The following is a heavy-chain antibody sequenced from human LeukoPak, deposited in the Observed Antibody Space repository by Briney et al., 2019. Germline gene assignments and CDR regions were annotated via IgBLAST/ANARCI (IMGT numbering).Heavy chain of an antibody. CDR3: ARVDCSSTSCYIWFDP. D-gene: IGHD2-2*02. Sequence: PGGSLRLSCAASGFTFSSYWMHWVRQAPGKGLVWVSRVNRDGSSTNYADSVKGRFTISRDNAKNTVYLQMNSLRAEDTAVYYCARVDCSSTSCYIWFDPRGQGTLVTVSS. V-gene: IGHV3-74*01. CDR2: VNRDGSST. CDR1: GFTFSSYW. J-gene: IGHJ5*02.